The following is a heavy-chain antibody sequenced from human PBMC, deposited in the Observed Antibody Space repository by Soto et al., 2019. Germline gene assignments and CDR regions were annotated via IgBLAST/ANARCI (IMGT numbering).Heavy chain of an antibody. V-gene: IGHV4-59*01. CDR3: ARDSSAVAGIAVDY. CDR1: GGSISSYY. CDR2: IYYSGST. Sequence: SETLSLTCTVSGGSISSYYWSWIRQPPGKGLEWIGYIYYSGSTNYNPSLKSRVTISVDTSKNQCSLKLSSVTAADTAVNYCARDSSAVAGIAVDYWGQGTLVTVST. J-gene: IGHJ4*02. D-gene: IGHD6-19*01.